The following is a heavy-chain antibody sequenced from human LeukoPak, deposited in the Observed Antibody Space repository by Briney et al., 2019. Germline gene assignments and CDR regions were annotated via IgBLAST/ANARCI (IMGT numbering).Heavy chain of an antibody. Sequence: SETLSLTCTLSGDSIITNNYYWGWIRQPPGKGLEWIGSIHYSGSAYFNPSLKTRLSISVNTSKNQFSLELRSVTAADTSIFYCARQERGQPGAIDYWGQGILVTVSS. J-gene: IGHJ4*02. CDR3: ARQERGQPGAIDY. D-gene: IGHD2-2*01. CDR2: IHYSGSA. V-gene: IGHV4-39*01. CDR1: GDSIITNNYY.